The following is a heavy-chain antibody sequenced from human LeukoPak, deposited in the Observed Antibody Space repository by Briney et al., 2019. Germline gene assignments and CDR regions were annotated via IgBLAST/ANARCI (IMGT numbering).Heavy chain of an antibody. CDR1: GYTFTSYG. J-gene: IGHJ4*02. V-gene: IGHV1-18*01. CDR3: ARLWLDKRYYFDY. D-gene: IGHD6-19*01. Sequence: GESLKISCKGSGYTFTSYGISWVRQAPGQGLEWMGWISAYNGNTNYAQKLQGRVTMTTDTSTSTAYMELRSLRSDDTAVYYCARLWLDKRYYFDYWGQGTLVTVSS. CDR2: ISAYNGNT.